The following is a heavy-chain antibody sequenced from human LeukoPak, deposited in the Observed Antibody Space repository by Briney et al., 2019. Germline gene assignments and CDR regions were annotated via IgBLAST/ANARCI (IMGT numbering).Heavy chain of an antibody. CDR2: IYYSGST. CDR3: ARASPPGYFDWFSDYYYYGMDV. V-gene: IGHV4-59*01. CDR1: GGSISSYY. Sequence: PSETLSLTCTVSGGSISSYYWSWIRQPPGKGLEWIGYIYYSGSTNYNPSLKSRVTISVDTSKNQFSLKLSSVTAADTAVYYCARASPPGYFDWFSDYYYYGMDVRGQGTTVTVSS. J-gene: IGHJ6*02. D-gene: IGHD3-9*01.